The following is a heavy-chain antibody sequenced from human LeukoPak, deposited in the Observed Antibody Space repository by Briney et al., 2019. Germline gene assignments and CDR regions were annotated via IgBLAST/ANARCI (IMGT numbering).Heavy chain of an antibody. CDR3: TTGLAAGLRNFDY. J-gene: IGHJ4*02. CDR1: GFILSDYY. CDR2: ISTNDRTT. D-gene: IGHD4-17*01. Sequence: GGSLRLSCAASGFILSDYYMSWIRQAPGKGLEWVAYISTNDRTTYYADSVKGRFTISRDNAKNSLYLQMNSLKTEDTAVYYCTTGLAAGLRNFDYWGQGTLVTVSS. V-gene: IGHV3-11*01.